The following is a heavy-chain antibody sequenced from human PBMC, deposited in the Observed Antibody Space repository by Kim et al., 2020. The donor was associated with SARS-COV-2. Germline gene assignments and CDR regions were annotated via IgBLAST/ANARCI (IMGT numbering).Heavy chain of an antibody. CDR3: ARDGGRYDSSGYYYDYYYGMDV. CDR1: GFTFSSYE. V-gene: IGHV3-48*03. CDR2: ISSSGSTI. J-gene: IGHJ6*02. D-gene: IGHD3-22*01. Sequence: GGSLRLSCAASGFTFSSYEMNWVRQAPGKGLEWVSYISSSGSTIYYADSVKGRFTISRDNAKNSLYLQMNSLRAEDTAVYYCARDGGRYDSSGYYYDYYYGMDVWGQGTTVTVSS.